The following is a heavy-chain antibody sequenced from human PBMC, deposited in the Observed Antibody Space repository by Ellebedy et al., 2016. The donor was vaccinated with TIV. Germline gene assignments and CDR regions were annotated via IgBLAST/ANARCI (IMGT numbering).Heavy chain of an antibody. D-gene: IGHD3-10*01. CDR2: INPNSGGT. V-gene: IGHV1-2*02. J-gene: IGHJ6*02. CDR3: ARERLLWFGESYYYYGMDV. CDR1: GYTFTGYY. Sequence: AASVKVSCKASGYTFTGYYMHWARQAPGQGLEWMGWINPNSGGTNYAQKFQGRVTMTRDTSISTAYMELSRLRSDDTAVYYCARERLLWFGESYYYYGMDVWGQGTTVTVSS.